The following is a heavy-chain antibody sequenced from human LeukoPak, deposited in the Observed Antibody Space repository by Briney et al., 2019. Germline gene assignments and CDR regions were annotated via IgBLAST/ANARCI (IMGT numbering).Heavy chain of an antibody. CDR1: GYTFTSYG. J-gene: IGHJ3*02. V-gene: IGHV1-18*01. CDR3: ARDRNSGSSLDI. CDR2: ISGYNGNT. D-gene: IGHD6-6*01. Sequence: ASVKVSCKASGYTFTSYGISCVRQAPGQALEWMGWISGYNGNTNYAQKLQGRVTMTKDTSTSTAYMELRSLRSDDTAVYYCARDRNSGSSLDIWGQGTTLTVSS.